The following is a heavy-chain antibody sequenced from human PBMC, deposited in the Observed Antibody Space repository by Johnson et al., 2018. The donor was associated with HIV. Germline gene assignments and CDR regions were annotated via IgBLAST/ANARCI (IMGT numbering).Heavy chain of an antibody. Sequence: VQLVESGGGLVQPGGSLRVSCAASGFKYAASGLAFSNYAVKWVSHTPGGDGGTSFADSVRGRYIISRDSSKNTLYLEMNSLRAEDTAVYYCARDNTTFGGVIVPIGAFDIWGQGTMVTVSS. D-gene: IGHD3-16*02. J-gene: IGHJ3*02. CDR1: GFKYAAS. V-gene: IGHV3-23*04. CDR3: ARDNTTFGGVIVPIGAFDI. CDR2: TPGGDGGT.